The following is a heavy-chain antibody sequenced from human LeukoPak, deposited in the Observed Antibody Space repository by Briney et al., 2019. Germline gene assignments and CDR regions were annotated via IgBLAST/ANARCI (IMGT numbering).Heavy chain of an antibody. CDR3: ARVVYRSSSGNNYYYMDV. Sequence: SETLSLTCTVSGGSISSYHWSWIRQPPGKGLEWIGYIYNSGSTNYNPSLQSRVTISLDTSKKQLSLKLSSVTAADTAVYYCARVVYRSSSGNNYYYMDVWGKGTTVTVSS. V-gene: IGHV4-59*01. CDR1: GGSISSYH. CDR2: IYNSGST. D-gene: IGHD6-6*01. J-gene: IGHJ6*03.